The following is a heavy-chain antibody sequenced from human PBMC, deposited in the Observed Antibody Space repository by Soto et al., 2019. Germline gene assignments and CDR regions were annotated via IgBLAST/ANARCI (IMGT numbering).Heavy chain of an antibody. CDR1: GYTFTSYG. V-gene: IGHV1-18*01. CDR3: AVLLWFGESDYYYYGMDV. CDR2: ISANIGKT. D-gene: IGHD3-10*01. Sequence: ASVKVSCKASGYTFTSYGISWVRQAPGQGLEWMGWISANIGKTNYAQKFQGRVTITADKSTSTAYMELSSLRSEDTAVYYCAVLLWFGESDYYYYGMDVWGQGTTVTVSS. J-gene: IGHJ6*02.